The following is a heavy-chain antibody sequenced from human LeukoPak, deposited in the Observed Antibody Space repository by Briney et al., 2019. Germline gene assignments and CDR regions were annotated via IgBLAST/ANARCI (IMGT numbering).Heavy chain of an antibody. CDR2: IFHTGDV. V-gene: IGHV4-38-2*02. CDR1: GYSINSGYF. CDR3: ARDYAAIDY. D-gene: IGHD3-16*01. J-gene: IGHJ4*02. Sequence: SETLSLTCTVSGYSINSGYFWGWVRQPPGKGPEWIGSIFHTGDVYYNPSLRSRVTVSVDTSRNQVSLKLSSVTAADTAVYYCARDYAAIDYWGQGTLVTVSS.